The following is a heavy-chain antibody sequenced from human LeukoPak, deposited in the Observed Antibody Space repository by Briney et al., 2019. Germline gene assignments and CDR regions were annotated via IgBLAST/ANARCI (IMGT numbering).Heavy chain of an antibody. CDR3: ARGKYDSGGYYLDY. CDR2: INHSGTT. D-gene: IGHD3-22*01. J-gene: IGHJ4*02. V-gene: IGHV4-34*01. Sequence: SETLSLTCAVYGESFSGYYWSWIRQPPGKGLTWIGEINHSGTTNYNPSLKSRVTISLDTSKSQFSLMLSSVTAADTAVYYCARGKYDSGGYYLDYWGQGTLVTASS. CDR1: GESFSGYY.